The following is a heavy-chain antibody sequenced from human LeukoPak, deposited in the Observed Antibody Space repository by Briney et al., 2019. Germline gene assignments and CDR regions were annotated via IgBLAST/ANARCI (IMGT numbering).Heavy chain of an antibody. CDR2: IRTSGDNT. CDR3: AKCVTCWPNWFDP. CDR1: GFTFSNYA. J-gene: IGHJ5*02. Sequence: PGGSLRLSCAASGFTFSNYAMSWVRQAPGKGLEWVSTIRTSGDNTYYADSVKGRFTISRDNSKNTLYLQMISLRAEDTALYYCAKCVTCWPNWFDPWGQGTLVTVSS. D-gene: IGHD2-21*01. V-gene: IGHV3-23*01.